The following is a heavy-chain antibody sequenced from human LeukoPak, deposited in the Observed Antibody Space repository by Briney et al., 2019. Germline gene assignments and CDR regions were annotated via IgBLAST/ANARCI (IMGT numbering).Heavy chain of an antibody. CDR3: ARTDSKWSPPSSYYGMDV. D-gene: IGHD4-11*01. V-gene: IGHV3-30-3*01. CDR2: ISYDGSNK. J-gene: IGHJ6*02. Sequence: GGSLRLSCAASGFTFSSYAMHWVRQAPGKGLGWVAVISYDGSNKYYADSVKGRFTISRDNSKNTLYLQMNSLRAEDTAVYYCARTDSKWSPPSSYYGMDVWGQGTMVTVSS. CDR1: GFTFSSYA.